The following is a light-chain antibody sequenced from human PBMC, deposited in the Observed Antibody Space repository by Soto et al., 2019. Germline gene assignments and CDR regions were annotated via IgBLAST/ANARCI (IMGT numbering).Light chain of an antibody. Sequence: DIVMTQSPDSLAVSLGERATINCESSQSVLYSSNNKSYLAWYQQKPGQPPKLLIYWASTRESGVPDRFSGSGSGTDFTLTISSLQAEDVAVYYCQQYYSLPAFGQGTKVDIK. CDR2: WAS. J-gene: IGKJ1*01. CDR1: QSVLYSSNNKSY. CDR3: QQYYSLPA. V-gene: IGKV4-1*01.